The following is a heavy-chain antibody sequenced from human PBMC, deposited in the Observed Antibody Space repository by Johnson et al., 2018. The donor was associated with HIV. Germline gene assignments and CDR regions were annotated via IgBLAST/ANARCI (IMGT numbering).Heavy chain of an antibody. J-gene: IGHJ3*02. V-gene: IGHV3-48*01. CDR1: IFTFSSYA. Sequence: VQLVESGGGVVQPGRSLRLSCAASIFTFSSYAMSWVRQAPGKGLEWVSYISSGSSTIYYADSVKGRFTISRDNAKNSLYLQMNSLRAEDTAVYYCARDLLYSSSSTDAFDIWGPGTMVTVSS. CDR2: ISSGSSTI. CDR3: ARDLLYSSSSTDAFDI. D-gene: IGHD6-13*01.